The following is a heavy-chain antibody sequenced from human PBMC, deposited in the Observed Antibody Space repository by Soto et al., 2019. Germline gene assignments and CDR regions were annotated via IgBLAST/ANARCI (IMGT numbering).Heavy chain of an antibody. Sequence: PGESLKISCKGSGYSFTSYWISWVRQMPGKGLEWMGRIDPSDSYTNYSPSFQGHVTISADKSISTAYLQWSSLKASDTAMYYCARSDIVVVQAAMGRYDIDYWGQGTLVTVSS. J-gene: IGHJ4*02. CDR1: GYSFTSYW. CDR2: IDPSDSYT. D-gene: IGHD2-2*01. CDR3: ARSDIVVVQAAMGRYDIDY. V-gene: IGHV5-10-1*01.